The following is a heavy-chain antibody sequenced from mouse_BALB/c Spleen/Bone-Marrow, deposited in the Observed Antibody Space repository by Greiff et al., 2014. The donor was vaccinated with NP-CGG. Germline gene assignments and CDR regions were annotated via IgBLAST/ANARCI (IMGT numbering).Heavy chain of an antibody. CDR1: GFNIKDTY. J-gene: IGHJ3*01. V-gene: IGHV14-3*02. CDR3: ASYYYGSSLFAY. Sequence: VQLQQSGAELVKPGASVKLSCTASGFNIKDTYMHWVKQRPEQGLEWIGRIDPANGNTKYDPKFQGKATITADTSSNTAYPQLSSLTPEDTAVYYCASYYYGSSLFAYWGQGTLVTVSA. CDR2: IDPANGNT. D-gene: IGHD1-1*01.